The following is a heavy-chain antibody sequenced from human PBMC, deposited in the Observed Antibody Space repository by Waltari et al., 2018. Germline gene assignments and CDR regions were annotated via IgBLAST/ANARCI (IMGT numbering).Heavy chain of an antibody. CDR1: GGSISSYY. Sequence: QVQLQESGPGLVKPSETLSLTCTVSGGSISSYYWSWIRPPAGKGLEWIGRISTRGSTNTNPSRKSRVTRSVDTSKNQFSLKLSSVTAADTAVYYCARNLRSSSSGFYYYYGMDVWGQGTTVTVSS. CDR2: ISTRGST. V-gene: IGHV4-4*07. D-gene: IGHD6-6*01. J-gene: IGHJ6*02. CDR3: ARNLRSSSSGFYYYYGMDV.